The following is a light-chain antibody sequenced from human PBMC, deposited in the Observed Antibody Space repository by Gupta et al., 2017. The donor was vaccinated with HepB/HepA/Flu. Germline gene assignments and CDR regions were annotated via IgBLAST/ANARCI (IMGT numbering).Light chain of an antibody. Sequence: EIVMTQSPATLSVSPGERATLSCRTSQSVSNNLAWYQQKPGQAPRLLIYGASTRTTGIPARFSGAGSGTQFTLTISSLQSEDFAVYYCQQETNWLTTFGHGTRMEIK. J-gene: IGKJ5*01. CDR1: QSVSNN. CDR3: QQETNWLTT. V-gene: IGKV3-15*01. CDR2: GAS.